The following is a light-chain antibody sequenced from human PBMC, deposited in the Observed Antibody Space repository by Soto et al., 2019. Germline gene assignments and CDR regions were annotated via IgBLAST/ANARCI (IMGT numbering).Light chain of an antibody. V-gene: IGKV1-5*03. CDR2: QAS. J-gene: IGKJ1*01. CDR3: QHYNSYSEA. Sequence: DIQMTQSPPTLSASVGDRVTITLRASQSISSWLAWYQQKPGKAPKLLISQASSLESGVPSRFSGSGSETEFTLTISSLQPDDFATYYCQHYNSYSEAFGQGTKVDI. CDR1: QSISSW.